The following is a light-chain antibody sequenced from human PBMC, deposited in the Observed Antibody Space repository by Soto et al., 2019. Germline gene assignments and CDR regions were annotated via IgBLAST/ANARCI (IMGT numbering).Light chain of an antibody. CDR3: QHYGSSPWT. CDR2: DAC. CDR1: QTVGSTY. J-gene: IGKJ1*01. V-gene: IGKV3D-20*01. Sequence: EIVSTQCPGTLALSPGERASLSCGASQTVGSTYVAWYQQKPGLAPRLPIYDACSRATAIPDRFSGSGSGTDFTLTISRLEPEDFAVYYCQHYGSSPWTFGQGTKVEL.